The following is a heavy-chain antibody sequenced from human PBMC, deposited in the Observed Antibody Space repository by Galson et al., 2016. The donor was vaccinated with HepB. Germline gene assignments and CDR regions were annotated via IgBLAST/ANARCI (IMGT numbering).Heavy chain of an antibody. J-gene: IGHJ4*02. D-gene: IGHD1-26*01. CDR3: AKDGSYSGNLHGYFNY. CDR2: ISGSSSYT. Sequence: SLRLSCAASGFAFSDYYMSWIRQAPEKGLEWLSYISGSSSYTDYADAVKGRSTIFRDNADNSLSLQMNSLSGDDTALYYCAKDGSYSGNLHGYFNYWGQGTLVTVSS. V-gene: IGHV3-11*05. CDR1: GFAFSDYY.